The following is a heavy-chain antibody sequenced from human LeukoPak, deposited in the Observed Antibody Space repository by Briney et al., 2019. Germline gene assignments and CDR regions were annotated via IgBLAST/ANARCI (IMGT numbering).Heavy chain of an antibody. CDR3: ARGCYDSSGYYPDY. D-gene: IGHD3-22*01. Sequence: ASVKVSCKASGYIFTNYYMHWVRQAPGLGLEWMGMINPSGGSTRYAQKFQGRVTMTRNTSISTAYMELNSLRSEDTAVYYCARGCYDSSGYYPDYWGQGTLVTVSS. V-gene: IGHV1-46*01. CDR1: GYIFTNYY. J-gene: IGHJ4*02. CDR2: INPSGGST.